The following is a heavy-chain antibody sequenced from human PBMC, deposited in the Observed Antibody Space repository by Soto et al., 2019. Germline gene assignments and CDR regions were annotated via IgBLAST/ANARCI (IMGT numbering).Heavy chain of an antibody. V-gene: IGHV3-33*01. CDR1: GFTFSSYG. CDR3: ARERDSSSWYVGGFAS. CDR2: IWYDGSNK. Sequence: GGSLRLSCAASGFTFSSYGMHWVRQAPGKGLEWVAVIWYDGSNKYYADSVKGRFTISRDNSKNTLYLQMNSLRAEDTAVYYCARERDSSSWYVGGFASWGQGTLVTVSS. J-gene: IGHJ5*02. D-gene: IGHD6-13*01.